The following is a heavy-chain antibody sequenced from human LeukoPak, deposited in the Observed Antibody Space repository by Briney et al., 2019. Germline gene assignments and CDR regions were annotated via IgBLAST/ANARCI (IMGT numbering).Heavy chain of an antibody. CDR1: GFTFSSYS. Sequence: GGSLRLSCAASGFTFSSYSMNWVRQAPGKGLVWVSSISSSSSYIYYADSVKGRFTISRDNAKNSLYLQMNSLRAEDTAVYYCARFYNKWPGVSVPFDYWGQGTLVTVSS. V-gene: IGHV3-21*01. CDR3: ARFYNKWPGVSVPFDY. D-gene: IGHD3-10*01. CDR2: ISSSSSYI. J-gene: IGHJ4*02.